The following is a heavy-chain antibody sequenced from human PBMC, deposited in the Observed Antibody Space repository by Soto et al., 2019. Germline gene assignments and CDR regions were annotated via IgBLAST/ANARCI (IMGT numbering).Heavy chain of an antibody. V-gene: IGHV3-23*01. D-gene: IGHD5-12*01. CDR3: AKDIGGYGLGYYFDY. CDR1: GFTFSSYA. J-gene: IGHJ4*02. CDR2: ISGSGGST. Sequence: GGSLRLSCAASGFTFSSYAMSWVRQAPGKGLEWVSAISGSGGSTYYADSVKGRFTISRDNSKNTLYLQMNSLRAEDTAVYYCAKDIGGYGLGYYFDYWGQGTLVTVSS.